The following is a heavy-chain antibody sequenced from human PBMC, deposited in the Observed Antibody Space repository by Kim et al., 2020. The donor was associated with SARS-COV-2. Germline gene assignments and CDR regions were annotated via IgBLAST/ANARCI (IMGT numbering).Heavy chain of an antibody. CDR1: GGSISSGSFH. CDR3: ARCYFYARE. J-gene: IGHJ4*01. CDR2: IDSSGHT. V-gene: IGHV4-31*03. Sequence: SETLSLTCTVSGGSISSGSFHWNWIRQYPGKGLEWIGYIDSSGHTYYIPSLKSRLTISVDTSKNQFSLKLSSVTAADTAFYYCARCYFYAREWGQGTLVTVSS. D-gene: IGHD3-16*01.